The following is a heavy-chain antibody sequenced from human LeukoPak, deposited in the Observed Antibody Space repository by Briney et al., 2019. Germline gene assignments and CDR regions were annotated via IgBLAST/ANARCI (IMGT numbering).Heavy chain of an antibody. CDR2: IFYSGST. V-gene: IGHV4-39*07. J-gene: IGHJ4*02. CDR1: SGSISTSNYY. CDR3: ARGGYSSSWY. D-gene: IGHD6-13*01. Sequence: SETLSLTCTVSSGSISTSNYYWGWVRQPPGKALEWIGNIFYSGSTYYSPSLKSRVTISLDTSRNQFSLKLSSVTAADTAVYYCARGGYSSSWYWGQGTLVTVSS.